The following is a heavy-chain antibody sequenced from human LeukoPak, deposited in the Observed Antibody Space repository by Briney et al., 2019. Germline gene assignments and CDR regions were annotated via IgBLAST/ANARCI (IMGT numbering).Heavy chain of an antibody. CDR3: ARGRVVAYYMDV. CDR1: GFTFSSYA. CDR2: ISSNGGST. D-gene: IGHD2-15*01. J-gene: IGHJ6*03. V-gene: IGHV3-64*01. Sequence: PGGSLRLSCAASGFTFSSYAMHWVRQAPGKGLEYVSAISSNGGSTYYANSVKGRFTISRDNSKNTLYLQMGSLRAEDMAVYYCARGRVVAYYMDVWGKGTTVTISS.